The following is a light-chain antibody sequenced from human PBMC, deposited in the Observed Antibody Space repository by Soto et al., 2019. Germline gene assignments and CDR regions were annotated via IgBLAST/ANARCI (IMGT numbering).Light chain of an antibody. CDR2: DVS. J-gene: IGLJ3*02. V-gene: IGLV2-11*01. CDR3: CSYAGTYWV. CDR1: SSDVGGYNY. Sequence: QSALTQPRSVSGSPGQSVSISCTGTSSDVGGYNYVSWYQQHPGKAPKFMIYDVSYRPSGVPDRFSGSKSGNTASLTISGLQAEDEADYYCCSYAGTYWVFGGGTTLTVL.